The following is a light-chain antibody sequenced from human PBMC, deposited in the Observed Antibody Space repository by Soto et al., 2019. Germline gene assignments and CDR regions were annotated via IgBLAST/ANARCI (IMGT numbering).Light chain of an antibody. J-gene: IGKJ1*01. V-gene: IGKV1-39*01. CDR2: AAS. Sequence: DIQMTQSPSSLSASVGDRVTIACRASQTISGYLNWHQHKPGEAPKLLIYAASSLQGGVPSRFSGSGSGTHFTLTISSLQPEDSATYYCQQSYSTLWTFGQGTKVEI. CDR3: QQSYSTLWT. CDR1: QTISGY.